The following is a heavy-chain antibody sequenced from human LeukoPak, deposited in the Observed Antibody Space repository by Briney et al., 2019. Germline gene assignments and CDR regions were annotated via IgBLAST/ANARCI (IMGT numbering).Heavy chain of an antibody. Sequence: GASVKVSCKASGYTFTGYYMHWVRQAPGQGLEWMGWINPNSGGTNYAQKFQGRVTITRDTSISTAYMELNRLRSDDTAVYYCARDFLSGNNCFDPWGQGTLVTVSS. D-gene: IGHD1-26*01. CDR1: GYTFTGYY. CDR2: INPNSGGT. CDR3: ARDFLSGNNCFDP. J-gene: IGHJ5*02. V-gene: IGHV1-2*02.